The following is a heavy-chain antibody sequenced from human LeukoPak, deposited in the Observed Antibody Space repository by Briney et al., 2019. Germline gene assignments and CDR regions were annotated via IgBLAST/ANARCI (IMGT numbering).Heavy chain of an antibody. CDR2: TNHSGST. CDR1: SGSFSGYY. D-gene: IGHD6-19*01. J-gene: IGHJ4*02. Sequence: SETLSLTCAVYSGSFSGYYWSWIRQPPGKGLEWIGETNHSGSTNYNPSLKSRVTISVDTSKNQFSLKLSSVTAADTAVYYCARTGAVAVPFDYWGQGTLVTVSS. V-gene: IGHV4-34*01. CDR3: ARTGAVAVPFDY.